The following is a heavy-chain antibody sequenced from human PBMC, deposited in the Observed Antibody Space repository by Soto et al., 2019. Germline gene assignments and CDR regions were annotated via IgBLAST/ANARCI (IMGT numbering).Heavy chain of an antibody. Sequence: GGSLRLSCAASGFTFSSYSMNWVRQAPGKGLEWVSSISSSSSYIYYADSVKGRFTISRDNAKNSLYLQMNSLRAEDTAVYYCARVSRGRVAGTGARFFDYWGQGTLVTVSS. J-gene: IGHJ4*02. D-gene: IGHD6-19*01. CDR1: GFTFSSYS. V-gene: IGHV3-21*01. CDR2: ISSSSSYI. CDR3: ARVSRGRVAGTGARFFDY.